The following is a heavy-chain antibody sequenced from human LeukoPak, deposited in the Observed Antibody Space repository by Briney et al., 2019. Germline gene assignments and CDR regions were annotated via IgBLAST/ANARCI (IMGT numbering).Heavy chain of an antibody. D-gene: IGHD5-12*01. V-gene: IGHV3-15*01. CDR1: GFTFSNAW. CDR2: IKSKTDGGTT. J-gene: IGHJ4*02. Sequence: GGSLRLSCAASGFTFSNAWMSWVRQAPGKGPEWVGRIKSKTDGGTTDYAAPVKGRFTISRDDSKNTLYLQMNSLKTEDTAVYYCTKYSGYDPEFDYWGQGTLVTVSS. CDR3: TKYSGYDPEFDY.